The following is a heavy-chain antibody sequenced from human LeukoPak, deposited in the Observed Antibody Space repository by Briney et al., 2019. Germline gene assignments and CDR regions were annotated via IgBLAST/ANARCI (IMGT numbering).Heavy chain of an antibody. D-gene: IGHD6-19*01. V-gene: IGHV4-4*02. CDR2: IYHSGST. CDR3: ARVVRGWKGWFDP. J-gene: IGHJ5*02. Sequence: SETPSLTCAVSGGSISSSNWWSWVRQPPGKGLEWIGEIYHSGSTNYNPSLKSRVTISVDKSKSQFSLKLSSVTAADTAVYYCARVVRGWKGWFDPWGQGTLVTVSS. CDR1: GGSISSSNW.